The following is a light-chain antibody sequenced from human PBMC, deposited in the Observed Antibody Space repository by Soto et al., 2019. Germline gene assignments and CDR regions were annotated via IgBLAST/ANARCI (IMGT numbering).Light chain of an antibody. CDR2: EVT. V-gene: IGLV2-8*01. CDR1: SSDVGAYNY. Sequence: QSALTQPPSASGSPGQSVTISCTGTSSDVGAYNYVSWYQQHAGKAPKLVIYEVTKRPSGVPDRFSGSKSANTASLTVSGLQAEDEADYYCSSFASSNTWVLGGGTKVTVL. J-gene: IGLJ3*02. CDR3: SSFASSNTWV.